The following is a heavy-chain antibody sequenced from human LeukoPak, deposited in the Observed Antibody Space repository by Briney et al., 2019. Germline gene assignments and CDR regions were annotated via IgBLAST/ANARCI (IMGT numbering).Heavy chain of an antibody. D-gene: IGHD2-15*01. Sequence: GASVKVSCKASGYTFTSYYMHWVRQAPGQGLEWMGIINPSGGSTSYAQKFQGRVTMTRDTSTSTVYMELSSLRSEDTAVYYCARGTNYRPWGIVVVVAATPDFGMDVWGQGTTVTVSS. V-gene: IGHV1-46*01. CDR2: INPSGGST. CDR3: ARGTNYRPWGIVVVVAATPDFGMDV. J-gene: IGHJ6*02. CDR1: GYTFTSYY.